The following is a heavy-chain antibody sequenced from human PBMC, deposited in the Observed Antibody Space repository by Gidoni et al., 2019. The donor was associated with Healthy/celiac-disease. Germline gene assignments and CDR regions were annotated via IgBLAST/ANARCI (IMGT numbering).Heavy chain of an antibody. CDR1: GGTFSSYA. D-gene: IGHD2-2*01. CDR2: IIPILGIA. Sequence: GSSVKVSCKASGGTFSSYAISWVRQAPGQGLEWMGRIIPILGIANYAQKFQGRVTITADKSTSTAYMELSSLRSEDTAVYYCARAVVVVPAAAYPLRSGYYYMDVWGKGTTVTVSS. J-gene: IGHJ6*03. V-gene: IGHV1-69*04. CDR3: ARAVVVVPAAAYPLRSGYYYMDV.